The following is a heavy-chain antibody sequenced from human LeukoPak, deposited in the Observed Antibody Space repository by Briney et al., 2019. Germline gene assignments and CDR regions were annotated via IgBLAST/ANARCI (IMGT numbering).Heavy chain of an antibody. V-gene: IGHV4-4*07. D-gene: IGHD1-26*01. CDR3: ALGNSGSYRPFDY. CDR2: IFISGNT. J-gene: IGHJ4*02. Sequence: SETLSLTCTVSGGSISSYYWSWIRQPAGKGLEWVGRIFISGNTNYNPSLKNRVTMSVDTSKNQFSLNLSSVTAADTAVYYCALGNSGSYRPFDYWGQGTLVTVSS. CDR1: GGSISSYY.